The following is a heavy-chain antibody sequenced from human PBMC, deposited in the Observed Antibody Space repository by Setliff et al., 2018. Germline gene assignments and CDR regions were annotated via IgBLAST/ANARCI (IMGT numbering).Heavy chain of an antibody. D-gene: IGHD6-13*01. CDR3: ARVQQLGTFDY. Sequence: ASVKVSCKASGGTFSTYGISWVRQAPGQGLEWMGWISAYNGNTNYAQRFQGRVTMTTDTSTSTAYMELRSLRSEDTAVYYCARVQQLGTFDYWGQGTLVTVSS. CDR2: ISAYNGNT. J-gene: IGHJ4*02. CDR1: GGTFSTYG. V-gene: IGHV1-18*01.